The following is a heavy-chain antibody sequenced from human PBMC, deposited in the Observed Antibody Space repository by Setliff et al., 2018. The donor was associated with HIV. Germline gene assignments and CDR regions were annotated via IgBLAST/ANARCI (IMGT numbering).Heavy chain of an antibody. J-gene: IGHJ4*02. Sequence: PGGSLRLSCTASGLTFSEYYMAWIRQAPGKAPECISYMSGSGHVIQYSESVDGRFAISRDNAKNSLYLQMNGLRAEDTAVYYCANGRGLGSSWDFSFEYWGQGTLVTVSS. CDR2: MSGSGHVI. V-gene: IGHV3-11*01. CDR1: GLTFSEYY. CDR3: ANGRGLGSSWDFSFEY. D-gene: IGHD6-13*01.